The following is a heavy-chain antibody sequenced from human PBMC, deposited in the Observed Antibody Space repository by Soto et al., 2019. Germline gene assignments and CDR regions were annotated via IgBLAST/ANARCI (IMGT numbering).Heavy chain of an antibody. D-gene: IGHD3-3*01. J-gene: IGHJ6*02. CDR1: GFTFSNAW. V-gene: IGHV3-15*07. Sequence: GGSLRLSCAASGFTFSNAWMNWVRQAPGKGLEWVGRIKSKTDGGTTDYAAPVKGRFTISRDDSKNTLYLQMNSLKTEDTAVYYCTTDVPGYDFWSGYHSYYYYGMDVWGQGTTVTVSS. CDR3: TTDVPGYDFWSGYHSYYYYGMDV. CDR2: IKSKTDGGTT.